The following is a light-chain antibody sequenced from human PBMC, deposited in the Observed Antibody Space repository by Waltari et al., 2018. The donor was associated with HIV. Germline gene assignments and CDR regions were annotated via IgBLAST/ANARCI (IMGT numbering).Light chain of an antibody. V-gene: IGKV1-5*03. CDR1: QSISSW. Sequence: DIQMTQSPSTLSASVGDRVTITCRASQSISSWLAWYQQKPGTAPKILIYKASTLESGVPSRFSGSGSGTEFTLTISSLQPDDFATYYCQRYNTYPYSFGQGTKLE. CDR3: QRYNTYPYS. J-gene: IGKJ2*01. CDR2: KAS.